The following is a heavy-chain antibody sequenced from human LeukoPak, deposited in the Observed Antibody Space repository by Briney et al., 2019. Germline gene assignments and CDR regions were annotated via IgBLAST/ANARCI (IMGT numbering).Heavy chain of an antibody. CDR3: ARVLLERPGIDSFDI. D-gene: IGHD1-1*01. CDR2: INSGSSTI. Sequence: GGSLRLSCGASGFTLSSYSMDWVRQAPGKGLEWVSHINSGSSTIYYADSVKGRFTISRDNAGNSLYLQMNGLRAEDTAVYYCARVLLERPGIDSFDIWGQGTMVTVSS. CDR1: GFTLSSYS. J-gene: IGHJ3*02. V-gene: IGHV3-48*01.